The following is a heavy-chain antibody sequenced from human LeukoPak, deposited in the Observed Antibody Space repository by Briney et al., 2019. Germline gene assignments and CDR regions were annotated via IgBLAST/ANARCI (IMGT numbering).Heavy chain of an antibody. Sequence: GASVKVSCKASGYTFTAHYLHWVRQAPGQGLECMGRINPNSGDTVYAQKFQGRVTMTGDTSISTTYMELSRLRSDDTAVYYCAREEDYVADYWGQGTLVTVSS. V-gene: IGHV1-2*06. CDR3: AREEDYVADY. CDR2: INPNSGDT. CDR1: GYTFTAHY. D-gene: IGHD3-10*02. J-gene: IGHJ4*02.